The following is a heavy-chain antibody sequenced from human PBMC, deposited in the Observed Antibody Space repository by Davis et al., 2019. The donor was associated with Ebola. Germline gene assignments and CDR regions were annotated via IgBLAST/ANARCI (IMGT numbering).Heavy chain of an antibody. J-gene: IGHJ4*02. CDR2: VILKSGAT. CDR3: ARGHNYAHEY. D-gene: IGHD4-11*01. CDR1: GYILTDYN. Sequence: ASVKVSCKASGYILTDYNIHWMRQAPGQGLEWLGRVILKSGATNYAQKFQGRVTMTRDTSISTVYMELSSLRYDDTADYYCARGHNYAHEYWGQGTLVTVSS. V-gene: IGHV1-2*06.